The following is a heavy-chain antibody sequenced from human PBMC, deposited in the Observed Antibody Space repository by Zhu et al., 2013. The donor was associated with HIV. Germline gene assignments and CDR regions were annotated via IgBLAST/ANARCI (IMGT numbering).Heavy chain of an antibody. CDR3: AAAARDNYLLRY. D-gene: IGHD6-25*01. CDR2: VIPILGAS. Sequence: QVQLVQSGAEVKKPGSSVRVSCKASAGGFTFYAFNWVRQAAGQGLEWMGAVIPILGASNYARKFGGRLTMTEDTSTDTAYMELGSLASDDTAIYFCAAAARDNYLLRYWGQGNMVTVSS. V-gene: IGHV1-69*06. CDR1: AGGFTFYA. J-gene: IGHJ1*01.